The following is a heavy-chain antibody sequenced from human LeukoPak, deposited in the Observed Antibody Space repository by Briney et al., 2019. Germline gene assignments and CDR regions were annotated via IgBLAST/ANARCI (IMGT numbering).Heavy chain of an antibody. D-gene: IGHD3-10*01. V-gene: IGHV1-69*04. CDR2: IIPILGIA. J-gene: IGHJ3*02. CDR1: GGTFSSYA. Sequence: ASVKVSCKASGGTFSSYAISWVRQAPGQGLEWMGRIIPILGIANYAQKFQGRVTITADKSTSTAYMELSSLRSEDTAVYYCARGGSYYGSGSFDAFDIWGQGTMVTVSS. CDR3: ARGGSYYGSGSFDAFDI.